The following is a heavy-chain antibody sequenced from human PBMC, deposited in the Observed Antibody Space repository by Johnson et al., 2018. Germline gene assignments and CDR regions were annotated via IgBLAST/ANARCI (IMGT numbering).Heavy chain of an antibody. Sequence: VQLVQSGAEVKKPGSSVKVSCKASGGTFSSYAISWVRQAPGQGLEWMGGIIPIFGTANYAQKFQGRVTITADESTSTAYMELSSLRSEDPAVYYCARAERTVTTLYYYGMDVWGQGTTVTVSS. J-gene: IGHJ6*02. CDR2: IIPIFGTA. D-gene: IGHD4-11*01. CDR1: GGTFSSYA. CDR3: ARAERTVTTLYYYGMDV. V-gene: IGHV1-69*01.